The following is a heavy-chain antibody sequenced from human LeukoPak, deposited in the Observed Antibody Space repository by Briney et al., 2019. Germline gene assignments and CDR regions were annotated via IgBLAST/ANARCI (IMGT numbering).Heavy chain of an antibody. CDR2: IYYSGST. CDR1: GGSISSSSYY. V-gene: IGHV4-39*07. Sequence: SETLSLTCTVSGGSISSSSYYWGWIRQPPGKGLEWIGSIYYSGSTYYNPSLKSRVTISVDTSKNQFSLKLSSVTAADTAVYYCARDWQDSRGYSSSWYGQSWFDPWGQGTLVTVSS. D-gene: IGHD6-13*01. J-gene: IGHJ5*02. CDR3: ARDWQDSRGYSSSWYGQSWFDP.